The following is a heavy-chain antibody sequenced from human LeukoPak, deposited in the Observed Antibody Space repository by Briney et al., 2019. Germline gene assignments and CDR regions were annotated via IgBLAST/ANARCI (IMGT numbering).Heavy chain of an antibody. CDR1: GGSISSYY. V-gene: IGHV4-59*01. J-gene: IGHJ5*02. D-gene: IGHD2-2*01. Sequence: PSETLSLTCAVSGGSISSYYWSWIRQPPGKGLEWIGYIYYSGSTNYNPSLKSRVTISVDTSKNQLSLKLSSVTAADTTVYYCAREIRTGYCSSTSCYRGPNWFDPWGQGTLVTVSS. CDR3: AREIRTGYCSSTSCYRGPNWFDP. CDR2: IYYSGST.